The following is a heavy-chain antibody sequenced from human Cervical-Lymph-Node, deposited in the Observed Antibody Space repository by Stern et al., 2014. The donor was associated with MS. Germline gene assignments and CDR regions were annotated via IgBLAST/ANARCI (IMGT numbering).Heavy chain of an antibody. V-gene: IGHV1-24*01. J-gene: IGHJ6*02. D-gene: IGHD2-21*02. CDR2: FDPEHGET. Sequence: QVQLVQSGAEVKKPGASVKVSCKVSGYTLSEISMHWVRQAPGTGLERMGGFDPEHGETRYAQKFQGRVTMAEDRSTDTAYMELSSLRSEDTAVYYCATHRGRVTYYYGMDVWGQGTTVTVSS. CDR1: GYTLSEIS. CDR3: ATHRGRVTYYYGMDV.